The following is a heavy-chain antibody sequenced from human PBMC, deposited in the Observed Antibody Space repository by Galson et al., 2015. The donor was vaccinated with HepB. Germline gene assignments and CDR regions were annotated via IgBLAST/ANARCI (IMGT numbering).Heavy chain of an antibody. Sequence: SLRLSCAAAGVTFNRFAMTWVRQTPGKGLEWVLSISGNGGSTHYADSVKGRFTISRDNSQNTLYLQMSSLRAEDTVVYYCTMPLGYCSSASSYFSAEQYSYIDVWRKGTTVTVSS. D-gene: IGHD2-2*01. CDR2: ISGNGGST. J-gene: IGHJ6*03. CDR3: TMPLGYCSSASSYFSAEQYSYIDV. V-gene: IGHV3-23*01. CDR1: GVTFNRFA.